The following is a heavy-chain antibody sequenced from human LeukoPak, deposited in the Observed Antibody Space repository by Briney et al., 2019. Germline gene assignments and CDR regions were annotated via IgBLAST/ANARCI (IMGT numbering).Heavy chain of an antibody. Sequence: ASVKVSCKTSGGTFSSSAITWVRQAPGQGLEWMGRIIPVLNITTYAQKFQGRVTITADTSTSTVYMELSSLRSEETAVYYCARDQGLTAPPPYGLDVWGQGTTVNVSS. CDR1: GGTFSSSA. CDR2: IIPVLNIT. V-gene: IGHV1-69*04. CDR3: ARDQGLTAPPPYGLDV. J-gene: IGHJ6*02. D-gene: IGHD5-18*01.